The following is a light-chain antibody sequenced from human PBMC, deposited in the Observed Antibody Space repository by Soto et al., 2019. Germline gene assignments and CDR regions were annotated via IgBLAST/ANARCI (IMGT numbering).Light chain of an antibody. V-gene: IGKV3-20*01. CDR1: QSVSSSY. CDR3: QQYNSWLT. CDR2: GAS. Sequence: EIVLTQSPGTLSLSPGERATLSCRASQSVSSSYLAWYQQKPGQAPRLLIHGASSRATGIPDRFSGSGSGTDFTLTISRLEPEDFAVYYCQQYNSWLTFGGGTKVEIK. J-gene: IGKJ4*01.